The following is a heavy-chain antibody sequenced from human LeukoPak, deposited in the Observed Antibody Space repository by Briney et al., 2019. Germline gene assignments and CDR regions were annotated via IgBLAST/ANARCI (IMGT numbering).Heavy chain of an antibody. D-gene: IGHD5-18*01. Sequence: RPGGSLLLSCAASGFTFDDYGMSGAGQAPGKGLEGVGGINWKGGSTGYGHSVKGRFTISRDNAKNSLYLQMNSLRAEDTALYYCAKDIVVGTAMAAGSGALSPWGQGTLVTVSS. CDR1: GFTFDDYG. J-gene: IGHJ5*02. V-gene: IGHV3-20*04. CDR2: INWKGGST. CDR3: AKDIVVGTAMAAGSGALSP.